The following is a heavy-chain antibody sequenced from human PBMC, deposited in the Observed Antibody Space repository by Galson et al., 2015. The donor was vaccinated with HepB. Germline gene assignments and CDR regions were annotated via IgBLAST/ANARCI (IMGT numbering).Heavy chain of an antibody. CDR2: ISSSSTTI. CDR1: GFTVSGYS. CDR3: ARVRGYAAGKEYYFDY. V-gene: IGHV3-48*01. D-gene: IGHD6-13*01. J-gene: IGHJ4*02. Sequence: SLRLSCAASGFTVSGYSMNWVRQAPGKGLEWVSYISSSSTTIYYADSVKGRFTISRDNAKNSLYLQMNSLRAEDTAVYYCARVRGYAAGKEYYFDYWGQGTLVTVSS.